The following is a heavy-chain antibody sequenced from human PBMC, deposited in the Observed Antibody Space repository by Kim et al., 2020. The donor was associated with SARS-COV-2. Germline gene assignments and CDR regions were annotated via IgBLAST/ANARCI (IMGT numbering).Heavy chain of an antibody. Sequence: SETLSLTCAVYGGSFSGYYWSWIRQPPGKGLEWIGEINHSGSTNYNPSLKSRVTISVDTSKNQFSLKLSSVTAADTAVYYCARGTLTRGVDYWGQGTLVTVSS. CDR1: GGSFSGYY. D-gene: IGHD7-27*01. V-gene: IGHV4-34*01. J-gene: IGHJ4*02. CDR2: INHSGST. CDR3: ARGTLTRGVDY.